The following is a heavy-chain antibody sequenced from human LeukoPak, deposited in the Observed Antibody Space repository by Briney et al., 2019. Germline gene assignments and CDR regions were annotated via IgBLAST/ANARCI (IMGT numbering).Heavy chain of an antibody. D-gene: IGHD6-13*01. CDR1: GYSSTGYY. Sequence: ASVKVSCKASGYSSTGYYIHWVRQAPGQGLEWMGWINPNSGGTNYAQKFQGRVTMTRDTSISTAYMELSRLRSDDTAVYYCAREAGLSIAAAGNGYFDYWGQGTLVTVSS. J-gene: IGHJ4*02. CDR3: AREAGLSIAAAGNGYFDY. CDR2: INPNSGGT. V-gene: IGHV1-2*02.